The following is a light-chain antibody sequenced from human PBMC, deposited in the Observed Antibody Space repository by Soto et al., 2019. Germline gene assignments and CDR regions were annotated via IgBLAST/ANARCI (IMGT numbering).Light chain of an antibody. J-gene: IGLJ2*01. CDR2: LNSDGSH. Sequence: QSVLTQSPSASASLGASVKLTCTLSRGHSSYAIAWHQQQPEKGPRYWMKLNSDGSHSKGDGIPDRFSGSSSGAERYLTISSLQSEDEADYYCQTWGTGIVVFGGGTKLTVL. CDR1: RGHSSYA. V-gene: IGLV4-69*01. CDR3: QTWGTGIVV.